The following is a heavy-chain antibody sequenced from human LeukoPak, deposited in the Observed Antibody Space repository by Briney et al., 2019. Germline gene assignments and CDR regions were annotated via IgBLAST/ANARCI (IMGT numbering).Heavy chain of an antibody. V-gene: IGHV1-46*01. CDR2: INPSGGST. J-gene: IGHJ6*02. D-gene: IGHD3-10*01. CDR1: GYTFTSYY. CDR3: ARDLAQGFGELLTADV. Sequence: ASVKDSCKASGYTFTSYYMHWVRQAPGQGLEWMGVINPSGGSTSYAQKFQGRVTMTRDTFTSSVYMELSSLRSEDTAVYYCARDLAQGFGELLTADVWGQGTTVTVSS.